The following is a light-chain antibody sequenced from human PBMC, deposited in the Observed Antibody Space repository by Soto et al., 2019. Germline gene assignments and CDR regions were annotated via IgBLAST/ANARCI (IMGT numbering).Light chain of an antibody. CDR3: QQYGSSGT. Sequence: EIVLTHSPATLSLSPCESATLSFRASQSVSSYLAWYQQKPGQAPRLLIYDASNRATGIPARFSGSGSGTDFTLTISRLEPEDFAVYYCQQYGSSGTFGQGTKVDI. V-gene: IGKV3-11*01. CDR2: DAS. CDR1: QSVSSY. J-gene: IGKJ1*01.